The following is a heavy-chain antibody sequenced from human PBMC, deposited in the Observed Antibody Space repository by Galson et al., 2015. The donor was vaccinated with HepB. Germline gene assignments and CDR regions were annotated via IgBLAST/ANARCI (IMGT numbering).Heavy chain of an antibody. CDR1: GYTFTYRY. CDR3: ASPRDGYKTRGGDAFDI. J-gene: IGHJ3*02. Sequence: SVKVSCKASGYTFTYRYLHWVRQAPGQALEWMGWIIPFNGNTNYAQKFQDRVTITWDRSMSTAYMELSGLRYEGTAMYYCASPRDGYKTRGGDAFDIWGQGTMVTVSA. D-gene: IGHD5-24*01. V-gene: IGHV1-45*02. CDR2: IIPFNGNT.